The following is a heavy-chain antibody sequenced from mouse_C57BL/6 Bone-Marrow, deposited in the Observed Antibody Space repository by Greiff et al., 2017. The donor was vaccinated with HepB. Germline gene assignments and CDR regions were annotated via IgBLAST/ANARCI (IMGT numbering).Heavy chain of an antibody. V-gene: IGHV1-50*01. CDR1: GYTFTSYW. CDR3: ARLGLLRFYFDY. Sequence: QVHVKQPGAELVKPGASVKLSCKASGYTFTSYWMQWVKQRPGQGLEWIGEIDPSDSYTNYNQKFKGKATLTVDTSSSTAYMQLSSLTSDDSAVYYCARLGLLRFYFDYWGQGTTLTVSS. J-gene: IGHJ2*01. D-gene: IGHD1-1*01. CDR2: IDPSDSYT.